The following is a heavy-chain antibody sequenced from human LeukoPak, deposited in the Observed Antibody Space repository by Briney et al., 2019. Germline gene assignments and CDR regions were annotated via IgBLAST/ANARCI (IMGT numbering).Heavy chain of an antibody. Sequence: GGSLRLSCAASGFTFSNAWMSWVRQAPGKGLEWVGRIKSKTDGGTTDYAAPVKGRFTISRDDSKNTLYLQMNSLKTEDTAVYYCTTRHSSGXXQVYWGQGTLVTVSS. CDR3: TTRHSSGXXQVY. D-gene: IGHD6-19*01. V-gene: IGHV3-15*01. J-gene: IGHJ4*02. CDR1: GFTFSNAW. CDR2: IKSKTDGGTT.